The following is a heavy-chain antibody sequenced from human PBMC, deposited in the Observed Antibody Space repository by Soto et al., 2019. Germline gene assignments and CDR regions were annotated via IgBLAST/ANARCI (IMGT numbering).Heavy chain of an antibody. CDR2: INSDVSST. D-gene: IGHD3-3*01. Sequence: PGGSLRLSCAASGFTFTSYWMHWVRQAPGKGLMWVSLINSDVSSTSYADSVKGRFTISRDNAKNTLYLQMSSLRAEDTAVYYCARTSGYYLGPYYYYGMDVWGQGTTVTVSS. CDR1: GFTFTSYW. J-gene: IGHJ6*02. CDR3: ARTSGYYLGPYYYYGMDV. V-gene: IGHV3-74*01.